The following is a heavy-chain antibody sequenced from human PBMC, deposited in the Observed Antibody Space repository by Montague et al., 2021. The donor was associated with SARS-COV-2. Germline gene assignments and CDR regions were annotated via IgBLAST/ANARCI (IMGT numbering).Heavy chain of an antibody. Sequence: SLRLSCVASGFTFSDDYMSWIRQAPGKGLEWVSYISSRGSAMYYADSVKGRFTISRDNAKNSLFLQLESLRAEDTAVYYCARWNWELVGATAWGYFDLWGRGTLVTVSS. V-gene: IGHV3-11*01. CDR2: ISSRGSAM. CDR1: GFTFSDDY. J-gene: IGHJ2*01. D-gene: IGHD1-26*01. CDR3: ARWNWELVGATAWGYFDL.